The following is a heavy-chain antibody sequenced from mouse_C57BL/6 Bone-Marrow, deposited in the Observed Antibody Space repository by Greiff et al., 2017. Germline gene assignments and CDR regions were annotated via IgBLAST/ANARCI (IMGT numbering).Heavy chain of an antibody. CDR3: ASRRDDGYWAPFAY. V-gene: IGHV5-6*02. CDR1: GFTFSSYG. CDR2: ISSGGSYT. Sequence: EVMLVESGGDLVKPGGSLKLSCAASGFTFSSYGMSWVRQTPDKRLEWVATISSGGSYTYYPGSVKWRFTIARDNAKNTLYLQMSSLKSDDTAMYYCASRRDDGYWAPFAYWGQGTLVTVSA. J-gene: IGHJ3*01. D-gene: IGHD2-3*01.